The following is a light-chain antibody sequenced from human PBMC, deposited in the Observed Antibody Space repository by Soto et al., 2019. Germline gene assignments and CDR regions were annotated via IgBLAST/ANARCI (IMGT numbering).Light chain of an antibody. CDR3: QQYNSWLWT. J-gene: IGKJ1*01. CDR1: QSVSSH. CDR2: GAS. Sequence: EIVMTQSPATLSVSPGEGATVSCRASQSVSSHLAWYQHKPGQAPRLLIYGASTRATGIPARFSGSGSGTEFTLITSSLQSEDSAVYYCQQYNSWLWTFGQGTKVDIK. V-gene: IGKV3-15*01.